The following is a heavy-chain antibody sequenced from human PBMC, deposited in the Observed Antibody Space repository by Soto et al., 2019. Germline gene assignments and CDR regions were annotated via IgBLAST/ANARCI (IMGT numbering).Heavy chain of an antibody. J-gene: IGHJ4*02. Sequence: EVQLLDSGGGLVQPGGSLRLSCAASGFTFSTYAMSWVRQAPGKGLEWVSTITGSGSSTYYADSVKGRFTISRDNSKNTLSLQMNSLRAEDTAVYDCAKDLYGDYGGVDYWGQGTLVTVSS. CDR3: AKDLYGDYGGVDY. CDR2: ITGSGSST. CDR1: GFTFSTYA. V-gene: IGHV3-23*01. D-gene: IGHD4-17*01.